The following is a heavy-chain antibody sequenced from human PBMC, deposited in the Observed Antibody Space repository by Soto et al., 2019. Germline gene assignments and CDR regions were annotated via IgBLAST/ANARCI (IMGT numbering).Heavy chain of an antibody. Sequence: GGSLRLSCAASGFTVSSNYMSWVRQAPGKGLEWVSVIYSGGSTYYANSVKGRFTISRDNSKNTLYLQMNSLRAEDTAVYYCARDLTVTQPNYYYYYGMDVWGQGTTVTVSS. CDR3: ARDLTVTQPNYYYYYGMDV. CDR1: GFTVSSNY. CDR2: IYSGGST. J-gene: IGHJ6*02. V-gene: IGHV3-53*01. D-gene: IGHD4-4*01.